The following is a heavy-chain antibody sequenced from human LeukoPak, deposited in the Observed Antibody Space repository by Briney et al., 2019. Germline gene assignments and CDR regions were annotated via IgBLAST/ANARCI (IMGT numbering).Heavy chain of an antibody. CDR3: ARVKRGYSNYALGY. V-gene: IGHV1-8*01. Sequence: ASVKVPCKASGYTFTSYDINWVRQATGQGLEWMGWMNPNSGNTGYAQKFQGRVTMTRNTSISTAYMELSSLRSEDTAVYYCARVKRGYSNYALGYWGQGTLVTVSS. D-gene: IGHD4-11*01. CDR1: GYTFTSYD. CDR2: MNPNSGNT. J-gene: IGHJ4*02.